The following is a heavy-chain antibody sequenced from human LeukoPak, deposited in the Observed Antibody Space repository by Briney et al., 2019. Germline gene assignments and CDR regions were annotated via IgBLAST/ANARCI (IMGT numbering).Heavy chain of an antibody. CDR3: AKGATEGYYYYYGLDV. CDR2: INPKSGAT. Sequence: GASVKVSCKASGYTFTGYYMHWVRQAPEQGLEWMGWINPKSGATTYAQKFQDRVTLTRDTSINTAYMDLSGLTSDDAAVFYCAKGATEGYYYYYGLDVWGQGTTVTVSS. V-gene: IGHV1-2*02. J-gene: IGHJ6*02. CDR1: GYTFTGYY.